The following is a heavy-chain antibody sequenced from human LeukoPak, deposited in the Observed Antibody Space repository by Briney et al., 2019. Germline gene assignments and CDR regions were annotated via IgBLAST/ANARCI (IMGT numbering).Heavy chain of an antibody. Sequence: PSETLSLTCAVYGGSFSGYYWSWIRQPPGKGLEWIGEINHSGSTNYNPSLKSRVTISVDTSKNQFSLKLSSVTAADTAVYYCASSGWYSGRCWGQGTLVTVSS. CDR3: ASSGWYSGRC. J-gene: IGHJ4*02. CDR2: INHSGST. CDR1: GGSFSGYY. V-gene: IGHV4-34*01. D-gene: IGHD6-19*01.